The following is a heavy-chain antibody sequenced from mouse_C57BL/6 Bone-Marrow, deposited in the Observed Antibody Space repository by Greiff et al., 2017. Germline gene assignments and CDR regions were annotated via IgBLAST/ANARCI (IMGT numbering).Heavy chain of an antibody. CDR2: ISNGGGST. CDR1: GFTFSDYY. D-gene: IGHD2-5*01. CDR3: ARRGVTPYYYAMDY. Sequence: EVHLVESGGGLVQPGGSLKLSCAASGFTFSDYYMYWVRQTPEKRLEWVAYISNGGGSTYYPDTVKGRFTISRDNAKNTLYLQMSRLKSEDTAMYYCARRGVTPYYYAMDYWGQGTSVTVSS. V-gene: IGHV5-12*01. J-gene: IGHJ4*01.